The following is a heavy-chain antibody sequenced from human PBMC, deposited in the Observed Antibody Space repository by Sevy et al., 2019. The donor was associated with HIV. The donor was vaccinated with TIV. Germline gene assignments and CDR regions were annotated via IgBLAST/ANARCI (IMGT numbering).Heavy chain of an antibody. D-gene: IGHD2-15*01. CDR2: ISAYNGNT. Sequence: ASVKVSCKASGYTFTSYGISWVRQAPGQGLEWMGWISAYNGNTNYAQTLQGRVTMTTDTSTRTAYMELRSLRSDDTAMYYCALTDCSGGSCYSEFDPWGQGTLVTVSS. J-gene: IGHJ5*02. CDR3: ALTDCSGGSCYSEFDP. CDR1: GYTFTSYG. V-gene: IGHV1-18*04.